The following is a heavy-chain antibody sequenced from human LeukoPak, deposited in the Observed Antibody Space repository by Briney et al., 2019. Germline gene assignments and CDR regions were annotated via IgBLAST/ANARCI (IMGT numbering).Heavy chain of an antibody. D-gene: IGHD2-8*01. V-gene: IGHV1-2*02. CDR1: GYTFTGYY. CDR2: INPNSGGK. Sequence: ASVTVSCKASGYTFTGYYMHWVRQAPGQGLEWMGWINPNSGGKNYAQKFQGRVTMTSDTSISTAYMELSRLRSDDTAVYYCARAEWDYWGQGTLVTVSS. J-gene: IGHJ4*02. CDR3: ARAEWDY.